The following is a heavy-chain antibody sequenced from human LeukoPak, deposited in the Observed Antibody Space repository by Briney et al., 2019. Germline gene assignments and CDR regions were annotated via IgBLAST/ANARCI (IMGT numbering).Heavy chain of an antibody. D-gene: IGHD3-3*01. V-gene: IGHV3-48*03. CDR2: ISSSGSTI. CDR1: GFTFSSYE. Sequence: GSLRLSCAASGFTFSSYEMNWVRQAPGKGLEWVSYISSSGSTIYYADSVKGRFTISRDNTKNSLYLQMNSLRAEDTAVYYCAREPRRWSGYFDYWGQGTLVTVSS. CDR3: AREPRRWSGYFDY. J-gene: IGHJ4*02.